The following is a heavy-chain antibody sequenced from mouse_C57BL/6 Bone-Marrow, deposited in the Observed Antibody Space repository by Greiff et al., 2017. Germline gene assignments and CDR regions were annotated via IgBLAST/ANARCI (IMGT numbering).Heavy chain of an antibody. V-gene: IGHV1-63*01. Sequence: QVQLQQSGAELVRPWTSVKMSCKASGYTFTNYWIGWAKQRPGHGLEWIGDIYPGGGYPNYNEKFKGKATLTADKSSSTAYMQFSSLTSEYSASYYCARYGYDRGYYAMDYWGEEASVTVSS. CDR1: GYTFTNYW. D-gene: IGHD2-2*01. CDR3: ARYGYDRGYYAMDY. CDR2: IYPGGGYP. J-gene: IGHJ4*01.